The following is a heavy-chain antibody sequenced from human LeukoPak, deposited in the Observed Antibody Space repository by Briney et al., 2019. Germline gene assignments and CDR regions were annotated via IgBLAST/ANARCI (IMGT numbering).Heavy chain of an antibody. J-gene: IGHJ3*02. CDR1: GFTFSSYS. Sequence: GGSLRLSCAASGFTFSSYSMNWVRQAPGKGLEWVSSISSSSSYIHYADSVKGRFTISRDNAKNSLYLQMNSLRAEDTAVYYCARDSADYYRSSPLAAFDIWGQGTMVTVSS. CDR3: ARDSADYYRSSPLAAFDI. D-gene: IGHD3-10*01. CDR2: ISSSSSYI. V-gene: IGHV3-21*01.